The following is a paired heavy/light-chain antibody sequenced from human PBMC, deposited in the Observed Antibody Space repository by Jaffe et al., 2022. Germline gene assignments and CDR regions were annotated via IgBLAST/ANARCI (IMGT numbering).Light chain of an antibody. J-gene: IGKJ2*01. CDR1: QSVTNNY. CDR2: GAS. Sequence: EFVLTQSPGTFSLSPGERATLSCRASQSVTNNYLNWYQQKPGQAPRLLIYGASSRATGIPDRFSGSGSGTDFSLTISRLEPEDFAVYYCQQYVDSLPLYTFGQGTKLEMK. V-gene: IGKV3-20*01. CDR3: QQYVDSLPLYT.
Heavy chain of an antibody. Sequence: EVQLVESGGDLVQPGGSLRLSCAASGFTFRSYWMHWVRQVPGKGLMWLSRINSDGNIRSYAASVEGRFTITRDNAKNTLYLQMNNLRAEDTAVYYCAVKIGTLGGFDYWGQGTLVTVSS. CDR2: INSDGNIR. V-gene: IGHV3-74*01. CDR3: AVKIGTLGGFDY. J-gene: IGHJ4*02. D-gene: IGHD1-1*01. CDR1: GFTFRSYW.